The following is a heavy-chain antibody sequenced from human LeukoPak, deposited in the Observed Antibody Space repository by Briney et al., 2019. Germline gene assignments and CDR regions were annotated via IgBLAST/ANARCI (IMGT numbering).Heavy chain of an antibody. Sequence: PSETLSLTCTVSGDSISSYYWSWIRQPPGRGLEWIGYMYYSGSTNYNPSLKSRVTISMGTSKDQFSLKLISVTAAHTAVYYCASVRYSSSGKYYFHRWGQGTLVTVSS. D-gene: IGHD6-13*01. V-gene: IGHV4-59*01. J-gene: IGHJ4*02. CDR1: GDSISSYY. CDR3: ASVRYSSSGKYYFHR. CDR2: MYYSGST.